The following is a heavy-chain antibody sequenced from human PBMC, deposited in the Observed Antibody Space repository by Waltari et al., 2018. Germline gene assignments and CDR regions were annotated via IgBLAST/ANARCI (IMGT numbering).Heavy chain of an antibody. CDR3: ARDRGRGLYLDS. J-gene: IGHJ4*02. CDR2: VQCGKT. D-gene: IGHD2-15*01. Sequence: WVSWGRQPPRKGLEWIGQVQCGKTNYNPSFANRGTGFLDTPNNQFSLRVTSVTAADSAIYYCARDRGRGLYLDSWGPGTLVAVSP. V-gene: IGHV4-4*02. CDR1: W.